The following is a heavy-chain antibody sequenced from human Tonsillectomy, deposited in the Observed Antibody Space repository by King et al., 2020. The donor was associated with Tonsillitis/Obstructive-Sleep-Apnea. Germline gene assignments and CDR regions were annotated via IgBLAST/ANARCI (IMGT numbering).Heavy chain of an antibody. CDR3: ARHAERRFDF. CDR2: TYYSGST. V-gene: IGHV4-59*08. D-gene: IGHD1-26*01. Sequence: VQLQESGPGLVKPSETRSLTCTVSGGPIISYYWSWIRQPPGKGLDWFGYTYYSGSTNYNPSLQSQVTISVDTSKNQFSLRLSPVTAADTAVYYCARHAERRFDFWGQGTLVTVSS. CDR1: GGPIISYY. J-gene: IGHJ4*02.